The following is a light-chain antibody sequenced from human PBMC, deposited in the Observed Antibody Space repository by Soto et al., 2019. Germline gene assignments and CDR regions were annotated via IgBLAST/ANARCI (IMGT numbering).Light chain of an antibody. CDR3: AAWDGSLNVVL. V-gene: IGLV1-44*01. CDR1: SSNIGSNT. Sequence: QSALTQPPSASGTPGQRVTLSCSGSSSNIGSNTVNWYQQLPGSAPKLLMYSTNQRPSGVPDRFSGSKSGTSASLAISGLQSEDEADYYCAAWDGSLNVVLFGGGTKLTVL. CDR2: STN. J-gene: IGLJ2*01.